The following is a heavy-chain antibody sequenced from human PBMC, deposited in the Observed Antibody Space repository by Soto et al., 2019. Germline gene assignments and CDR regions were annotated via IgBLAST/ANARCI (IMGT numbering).Heavy chain of an antibody. Sequence: EVQLVESGGGLVKPGGSLRLSCAASGFTFSTYSVNWVRQAPGKGLEWVSSISSSSSYIYYADSVKGRFTISRDNAKNSLNLQMNSLRAEDTAVYYCARDGGVADAFDIWGQGTMVTVSS. CDR2: ISSSSSYI. D-gene: IGHD3-16*01. CDR1: GFTFSTYS. CDR3: ARDGGVADAFDI. V-gene: IGHV3-21*01. J-gene: IGHJ3*02.